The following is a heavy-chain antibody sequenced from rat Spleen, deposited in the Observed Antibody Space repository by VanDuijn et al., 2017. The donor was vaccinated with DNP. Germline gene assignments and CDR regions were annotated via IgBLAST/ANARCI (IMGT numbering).Heavy chain of an antibody. CDR3: ARSTDCGCNWDA. Sequence: EVQLQESGPGLVKPSQSLSLTCSVTAYSITSTYRWNWIRKFPGNKLEWMGYISSAGTTNYDPSLKSRISITRDTSKNQFFLQVNSVTTEDTATYYCARSTDCGCNWDAWGQGTSVTVSS. CDR2: ISSAGTT. CDR1: AYSITSTYR. D-gene: IGHD1-4*01. V-gene: IGHV3-3*01. J-gene: IGHJ4*01.